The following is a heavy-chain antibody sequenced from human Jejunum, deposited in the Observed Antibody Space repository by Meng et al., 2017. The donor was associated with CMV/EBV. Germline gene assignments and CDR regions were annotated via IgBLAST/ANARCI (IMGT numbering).Heavy chain of an antibody. CDR3: ARESIPVWSGYFDAFDI. CDR2: IVIGGTTI. J-gene: IGHJ3*02. Sequence: TFSSYEMNWVRQAPGKGLEWVSYIVIGGTTINYAESVKGRFTISRDNAKNSLYLHMNSLRVEDTAVYYCARESIPVWSGYFDAFDIWGQGTMVTVSS. D-gene: IGHD3-3*01. V-gene: IGHV3-48*03. CDR1: TFSSYE.